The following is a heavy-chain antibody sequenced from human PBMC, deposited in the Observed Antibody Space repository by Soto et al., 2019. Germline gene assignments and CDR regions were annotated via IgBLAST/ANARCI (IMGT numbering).Heavy chain of an antibody. D-gene: IGHD3-10*01. CDR1: GVSIISYY. J-gene: IGHJ5*02. V-gene: IGHV4-59*08. Sequence: SEILSLTCTVSGVSIISYYWSWIWQPPGKGLEWIGYTYYSGSTNYNPSLKSRVTISVDTSKNQFSLKLSSVTAADTAVYYCARHNNYGSGSYGYWFDPWGQGTLVTVS. CDR2: TYYSGST. CDR3: ARHNNYGSGSYGYWFDP.